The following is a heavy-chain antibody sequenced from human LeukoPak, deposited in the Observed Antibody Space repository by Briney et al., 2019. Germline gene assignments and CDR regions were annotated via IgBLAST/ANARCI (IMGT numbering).Heavy chain of an antibody. CDR1: GYSFTSYW. CDR2: IYPGDSDT. J-gene: IGHJ4*02. Sequence: GESLKISCKGSGYSFTSYWIGWVRQMPGEGLEWMGIIYPGDSDTRYSPSFQGQVTISADKSISTAYLQWSSLKASDTAMYYCARRLPNYYGSGSSFDYWGQGTLVTVSS. D-gene: IGHD3-10*01. V-gene: IGHV5-51*01. CDR3: ARRLPNYYGSGSSFDY.